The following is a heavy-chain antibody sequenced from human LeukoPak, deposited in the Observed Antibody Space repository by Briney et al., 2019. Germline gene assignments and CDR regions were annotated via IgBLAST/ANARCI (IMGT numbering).Heavy chain of an antibody. CDR2: INHSGST. J-gene: IGHJ3*02. CDR3: ARAKAPSMYYYDSSGYRTYPSDAFDI. V-gene: IGHV4-34*01. Sequence: SETLSLTCAVYGGSFSGYYWSWIRQPPGKGLEWIGEINHSGSTNYNPSLKSRVTISVDTSKNQFSLKLSSVTAADTAVYYCARAKAPSMYYYDSSGYRTYPSDAFDIWGQGTMVTVSS. CDR1: GGSFSGYY. D-gene: IGHD3-22*01.